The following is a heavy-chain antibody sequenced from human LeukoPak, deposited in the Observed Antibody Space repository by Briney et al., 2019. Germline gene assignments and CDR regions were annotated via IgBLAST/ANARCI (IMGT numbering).Heavy chain of an antibody. CDR2: INHSGST. D-gene: IGHD1-1*01. V-gene: IGHV4-34*01. Sequence: PSETLSLTCTVSGGSISSYYWSWIRQPPGKGLEWIGEINHSGSTNYNPSLKSRVTISVDTSKNQFSLKLSSVTAADTAVCYCARRGKWGQGTLVTVSS. CDR3: ARRGK. J-gene: IGHJ4*02. CDR1: GGSISSYY.